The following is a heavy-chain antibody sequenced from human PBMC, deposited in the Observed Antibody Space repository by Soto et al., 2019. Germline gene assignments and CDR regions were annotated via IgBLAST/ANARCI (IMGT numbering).Heavy chain of an antibody. Sequence: GESLKISCKGSGYSFATYWIAWVRQMPGKGLEWMGIIYPGDSGSRYSPSFQGQVTISADKYISTAYLQWSSLKASDTAMYYCARWESGYPYYFDYWGQGTLVTVSS. CDR1: GYSFATYW. V-gene: IGHV5-51*01. J-gene: IGHJ4*02. D-gene: IGHD3-3*01. CDR3: ARWESGYPYYFDY. CDR2: IYPGDSGS.